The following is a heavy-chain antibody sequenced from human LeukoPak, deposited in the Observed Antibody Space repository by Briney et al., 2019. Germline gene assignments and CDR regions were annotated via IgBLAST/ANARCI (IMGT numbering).Heavy chain of an antibody. D-gene: IGHD6-13*01. CDR1: GFTFSNYA. CDR3: ARDRGYSSSWYFDY. J-gene: IGHJ4*02. CDR2: INSDGSST. V-gene: IGHV3-74*01. Sequence: TGGSLRLSCAASGFTFSNYAMSWVSQAPGKGLGWVSRINSDGSSTSYADSVKGRFTISRDNAKNTLYLQMNSLRAEDTAVYYCARDRGYSSSWYFDYWGQGTLVTVSS.